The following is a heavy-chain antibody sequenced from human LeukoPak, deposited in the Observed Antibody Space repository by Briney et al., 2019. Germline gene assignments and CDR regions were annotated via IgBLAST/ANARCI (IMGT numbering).Heavy chain of an antibody. Sequence: ASVKVSCKASGGTFSSYAISWVRQAPGQGLEWMGGIIPIFGTANYAQKFQGRVTITADKSTSTAYMELSSLRSEDTAVYYCARDYGDYMGVNWFDPWGQGTLVTVSP. V-gene: IGHV1-69*06. CDR2: IIPIFGTA. CDR3: ARDYGDYMGVNWFDP. J-gene: IGHJ5*02. D-gene: IGHD4-17*01. CDR1: GGTFSSYA.